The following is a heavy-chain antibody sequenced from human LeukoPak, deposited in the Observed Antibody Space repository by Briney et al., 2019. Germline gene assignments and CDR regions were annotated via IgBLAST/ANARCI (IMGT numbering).Heavy chain of an antibody. CDR3: ARLYSSSSGRNFDY. D-gene: IGHD6-6*01. CDR2: IHYSGST. V-gene: IGHV4-59*01. J-gene: IGHJ4*02. Sequence: SETLSLTCTVSGGSTSSYYWSWIRQPPGKGLEWIGYIHYSGSTNYNPSLKSRVTISVDTSKNQFSLKLSSVTAADTAVYYCARLYSSSSGRNFDYWGQGTLVTVSS. CDR1: GGSTSSYY.